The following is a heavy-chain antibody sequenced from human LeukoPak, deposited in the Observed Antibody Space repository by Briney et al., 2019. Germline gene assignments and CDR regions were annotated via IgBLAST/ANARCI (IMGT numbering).Heavy chain of an antibody. V-gene: IGHV4-59*12. CDR1: GGSISSYY. D-gene: IGHD3-10*01. Sequence: SETLSLTCTVSGGSISSYYWSWIRQPPGKGLEWIGYIYYSGSTYYNPSLKSRVTISVDTSKNQFSLKLSSVTAADTAVYYCARERYGSGQRGLGPPNWFDPWGQGTLVTVSS. CDR3: ARERYGSGQRGLGPPNWFDP. CDR2: IYYSGST. J-gene: IGHJ5*02.